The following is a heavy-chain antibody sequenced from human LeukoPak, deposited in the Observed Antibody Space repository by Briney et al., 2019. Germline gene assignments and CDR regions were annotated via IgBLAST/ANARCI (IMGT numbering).Heavy chain of an antibody. CDR3: ARSVYGDYNWIDP. Sequence: GGSLRLSCAAPGFSFSNHGMHWVRQAPGKGLEWVAVLWTDGSTRFYVDSVKGRFTISRDNSKNMLFLQMNSLRVEDTAVYYCARSVYGDYNWIDPWGQGTLVTVSS. J-gene: IGHJ5*02. CDR2: LWTDGSTR. V-gene: IGHV3-33*01. CDR1: GFSFSNHG. D-gene: IGHD4-17*01.